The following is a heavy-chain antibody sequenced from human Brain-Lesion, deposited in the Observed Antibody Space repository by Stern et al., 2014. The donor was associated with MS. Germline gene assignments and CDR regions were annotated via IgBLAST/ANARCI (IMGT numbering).Heavy chain of an antibody. Sequence: EVQLEESGGGLVQPGRSLRLSCAASGFTFDDFAMHWVRHAPGKGLEWVSGINWNSGSLAYADSVKGRFSISRDSAKNSLFLQMNSLSPEDTALYYCTKDSGYFSGLFDSWGQGTLVTVSS. V-gene: IGHV3-9*01. CDR3: TKDSGYFSGLFDS. J-gene: IGHJ4*02. CDR2: INWNSGSL. D-gene: IGHD3-22*01. CDR1: GFTFDDFA.